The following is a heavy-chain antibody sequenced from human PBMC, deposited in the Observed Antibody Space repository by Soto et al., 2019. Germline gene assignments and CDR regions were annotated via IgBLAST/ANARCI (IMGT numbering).Heavy chain of an antibody. V-gene: IGHV4-34*01. CDR1: GGSFSGYY. D-gene: IGHD3-10*01. Sequence: PSETLSLTCAVYGGSFSGYYWSWIRQPPGKGLEWIGEINHSGSTNYNPSLKSRVTISVDTSKNQFSLKLSSVTAADTAVYYCARSLLMGVRGVITLFDPWGQGTLVTVSS. CDR2: INHSGST. CDR3: ARSLLMGVRGVITLFDP. J-gene: IGHJ5*02.